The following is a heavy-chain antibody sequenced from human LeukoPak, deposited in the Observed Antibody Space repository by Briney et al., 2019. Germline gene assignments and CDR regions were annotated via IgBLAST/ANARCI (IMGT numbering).Heavy chain of an antibody. V-gene: IGHV1-24*01. J-gene: IGHJ4*02. D-gene: IGHD6-13*01. CDR2: FDPEDGGT. CDR1: GYTLTELS. Sequence: GASVKVSCKVSGYTLTELSMHWVRQAPGKGLEWMGGFDPEDGGTIYAQKFQGRVTMTEDTSTDTAYMELSSLRSEDTAVYYCATVSYSSSWYLNYWGQGTLVTVSS. CDR3: ATVSYSSSWYLNY.